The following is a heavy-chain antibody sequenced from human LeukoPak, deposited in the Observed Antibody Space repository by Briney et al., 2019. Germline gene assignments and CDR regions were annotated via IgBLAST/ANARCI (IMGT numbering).Heavy chain of an antibody. D-gene: IGHD6-13*01. CDR3: ARSVSIAAAGKDYYYYYMDV. CDR2: INPSGGST. V-gene: IGHV1-46*01. CDR1: GYIFTSYY. J-gene: IGHJ6*03. Sequence: ASVKVSCKASGYIFTSYYMHWVRQAPGQGLEWMGIINPSGGSTSYAQKFQGRVTMTRDMSTSTVYMELSSLRSEDTAVYYCARSVSIAAAGKDYYYYYMDVWGKGTTVTVSS.